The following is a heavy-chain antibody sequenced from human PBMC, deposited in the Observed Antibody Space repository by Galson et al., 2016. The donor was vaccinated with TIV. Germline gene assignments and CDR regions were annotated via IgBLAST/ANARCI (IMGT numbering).Heavy chain of an antibody. J-gene: IGHJ4*02. D-gene: IGHD3-22*01. Sequence: QSGAEVKKPGESLKISCKASGYRFTNHWIGWVRQMPGKGLEWMGVIYPGDSDTRYSPSFQGKVTISADKSSSTAHQQWSSLKASDTAMYYCARLEGYDDSASDYWGQGTLVTVSS. CDR2: IYPGDSDT. CDR3: ARLEGYDDSASDY. CDR1: GYRFTNHW. V-gene: IGHV5-51*01.